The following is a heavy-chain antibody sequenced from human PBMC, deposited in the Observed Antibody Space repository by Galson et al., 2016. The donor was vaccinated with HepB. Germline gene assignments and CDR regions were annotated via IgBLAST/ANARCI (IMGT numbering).Heavy chain of an antibody. D-gene: IGHD2-8*02. J-gene: IGHJ3*02. V-gene: IGHV4-4*01. CDR3: ARDCTGGTCNIARYDAFDI. CDR1: GDSIGSDTNW. CDR2: IYHSGDT. Sequence: TLSLTCAVSGDSIGSDTNWWSWVRQPPGKGLEWIGEIYHSGDTSYNPSLKSRVTMSVDTSKSQFSLRLTSVTAADTALYFCARDCTGGTCNIARYDAFDIGGQGKMVTVSS.